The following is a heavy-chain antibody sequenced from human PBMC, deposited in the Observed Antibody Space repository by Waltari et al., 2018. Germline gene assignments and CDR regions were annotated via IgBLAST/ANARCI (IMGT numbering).Heavy chain of an antibody. CDR2: IYNTGPT. CDR3: ARDAMVYFGDLSWFDP. CDR1: GDSISSYF. D-gene: IGHD3-10*01. J-gene: IGHJ5*02. Sequence: QVQVQESGPGLVKPSETLSLTCTVSGDSISSYFCNWIRQHAGKGLEWIGRIYNTGPTSDNPSRSSRVTMSVDTSKNQISLKLASVTAADTARYYCARDAMVYFGDLSWFDPWGQGTLVTVSS. V-gene: IGHV4-4*07.